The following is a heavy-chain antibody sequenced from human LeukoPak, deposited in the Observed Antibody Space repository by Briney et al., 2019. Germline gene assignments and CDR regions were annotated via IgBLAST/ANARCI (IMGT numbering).Heavy chain of an antibody. D-gene: IGHD1-1*01. CDR1: GGTFSSYA. Sequence: SVKVSCKASGGTFSSYAISWVRQAPGQGLEWMGGIIPIFGTANYAQKFQGRVTITTDESTSTAYMELSSLRSEDTAVCYGARELEPLTSYFDDWGQGTLVTVSS. CDR3: ARELEPLTSYFDD. CDR2: IIPIFGTA. V-gene: IGHV1-69*05. J-gene: IGHJ4*02.